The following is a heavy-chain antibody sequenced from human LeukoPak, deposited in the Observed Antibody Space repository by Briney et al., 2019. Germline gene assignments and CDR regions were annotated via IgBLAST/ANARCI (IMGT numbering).Heavy chain of an antibody. J-gene: IGHJ6*02. V-gene: IGHV1-69*04. CDR1: GGTFSSYA. Sequence: SVKVSCKASGGTFSSYAISWVRQAPGQGLEWMGRIIPILGIANYAQKFQGRVTITADKSTSTAYMELSSLRSEDTAVYYCARALRFGGGYDHRRYYYYYGMDVWGQGTTVTVSS. D-gene: IGHD5-12*01. CDR2: IIPILGIA. CDR3: ARALRFGGGYDHRRYYYYYGMDV.